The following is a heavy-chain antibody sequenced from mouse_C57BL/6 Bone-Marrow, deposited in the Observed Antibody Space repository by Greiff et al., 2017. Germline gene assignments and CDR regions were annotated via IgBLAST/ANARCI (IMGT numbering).Heavy chain of an antibody. D-gene: IGHD1-1*01. J-gene: IGHJ2*01. CDR3: ASIGYYGSSLFDY. CDR1: GYSFTGYY. CDR2: INPSTGAT. V-gene: IGHV1-42*01. Sequence: VQLQQSGPELVKPGASVKISCKASGYSFTGYYMNWVKQSPEKSLEWIGEINPSTGATTYNQKFKAKATLTVDKSSSTAYMQLKSLTSEDSAVYYCASIGYYGSSLFDYWGQGTTLTVSS.